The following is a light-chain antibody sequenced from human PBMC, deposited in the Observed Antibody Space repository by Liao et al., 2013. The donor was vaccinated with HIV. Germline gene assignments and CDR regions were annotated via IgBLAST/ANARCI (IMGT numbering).Light chain of an antibody. CDR2: YDS. V-gene: IGLV3-21*01. CDR3: QVWDSSSDHVV. CDR1: NIGTKS. J-gene: IGLJ2*01. Sequence: SYVLTQPPSVSVAPGKTARITCGGNNIGTKSVHWYQQKPGQAPVLVISYDSDRPSGIPERFSGSNSGNTATLIISRVEAGDEADYYCQVWDSSSDHVVFGGGTKVTVL.